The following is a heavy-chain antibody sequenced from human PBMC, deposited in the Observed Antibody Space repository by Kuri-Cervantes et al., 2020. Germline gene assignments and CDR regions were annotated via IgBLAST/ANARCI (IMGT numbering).Heavy chain of an antibody. Sequence: SVKVSCKASGGTFSSYAISWVRQAPGQGLEWMGGIIPIFGTANYAQKFQGRVTITTDESTNTAYLDLRSLRSDDTAVYYCARSRKVGAIVTDVFDIWGQGTMVTVSS. CDR3: ARSRKVGAIVTDVFDI. D-gene: IGHD1-26*01. CDR1: GGTFSSYA. CDR2: IIPIFGTA. V-gene: IGHV1-69*05. J-gene: IGHJ3*02.